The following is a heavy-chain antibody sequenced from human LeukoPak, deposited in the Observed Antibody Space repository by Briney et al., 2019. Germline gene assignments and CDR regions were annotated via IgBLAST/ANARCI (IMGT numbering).Heavy chain of an antibody. J-gene: IGHJ1*01. CDR3: ARESDYGDNPAEYFQH. CDR1: GGTFSSYA. D-gene: IGHD4-17*01. V-gene: IGHV1-69*13. CDR2: IIPIFGTA. Sequence: GASVKVSCKASGGTFSSYAIGWVRQAPGQGLEWMGGIIPIFGTANYAQKFQGRVTITADESTSTAYMELSSLRSEDTAVYYCARESDYGDNPAEYFQHWGQGTLVTVSS.